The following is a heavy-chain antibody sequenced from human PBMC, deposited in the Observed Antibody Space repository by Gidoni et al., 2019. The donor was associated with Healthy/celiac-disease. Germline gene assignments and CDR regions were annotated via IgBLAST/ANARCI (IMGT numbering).Heavy chain of an antibody. CDR2: ISGSGGST. CDR1: GFTFSSHA. CDR3: AKEGRYYDSSGYYQTDY. V-gene: IGHV3-23*01. J-gene: IGHJ4*02. D-gene: IGHD3-22*01. Sequence: EVQLLESGGGLVQPGGSLRLSCAASGFTFSSHAMSWVRQAPGKGLEWVSAISGSGGSTYYADSVKGRFTISRDNSKNTLYLQMNSLRAEDTAVYYCAKEGRYYDSSGYYQTDYWGQGTLVTVSS.